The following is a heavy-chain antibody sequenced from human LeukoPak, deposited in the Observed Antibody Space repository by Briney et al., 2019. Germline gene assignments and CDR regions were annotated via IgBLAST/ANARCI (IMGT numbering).Heavy chain of an antibody. V-gene: IGHV4-38-2*02. CDR3: ARGIAKGGLERRFPFDY. Sequence: NASETLSLTCTVSGYSISSGYYWGWIRQPPGKGLEWIGSIYYSGSTYYNPSLKSRVTISVDTSKNQFSLKLSSVTAADTAVYYCARGIAKGGLERRFPFDYWGQGTLVTVSS. CDR1: GYSISSGYY. J-gene: IGHJ4*02. CDR2: IYYSGST. D-gene: IGHD1-1*01.